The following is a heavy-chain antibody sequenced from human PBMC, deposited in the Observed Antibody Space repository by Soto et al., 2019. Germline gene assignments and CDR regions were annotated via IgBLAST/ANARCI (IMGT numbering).Heavy chain of an antibody. D-gene: IGHD3-22*01. CDR3: AAESYYESNGTKGRID. Sequence: SVKVSCKASGYTFTSYYMNWVRQAPGQRLEWIGGIIPGCGTTNYAQKFQERVTISWDMSTNTAYMELSSLRSEDTAVYYCAAESYYESNGTKGRIDWGQGTLVTVS. J-gene: IGHJ4*02. CDR2: IIPGCGTT. V-gene: IGHV1-58*02. CDR1: GYTFTSYY.